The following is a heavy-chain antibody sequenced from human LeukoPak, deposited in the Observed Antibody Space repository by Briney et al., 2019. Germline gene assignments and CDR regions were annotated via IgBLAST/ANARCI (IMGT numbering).Heavy chain of an antibody. J-gene: IGHJ1*01. CDR2: ISAYNGNT. CDR1: GYTFTSYG. Sequence: ASVKVSCKASGYTFTSYGISWVRQAPGQGLEWMGWISAYNGNTNYAQKLQGRVTMTTDTSTSTAYMELRSLRSDDTAVYYCARDFGCSSTSCYHDFQHWGQGTPGHRLL. CDR3: ARDFGCSSTSCYHDFQH. V-gene: IGHV1-18*04. D-gene: IGHD2-2*01.